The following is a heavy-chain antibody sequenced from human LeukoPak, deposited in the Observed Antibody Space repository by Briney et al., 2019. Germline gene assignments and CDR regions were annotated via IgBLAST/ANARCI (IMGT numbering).Heavy chain of an antibody. CDR3: ARAHNYYDSSGRRASFDY. CDR2: ISAYNGNT. V-gene: IGHV1-18*01. Sequence: GASVKVSCKASGYTFTSYGISWVRQAPGQGLEWMGWISAYNGNTNYAQKLQGRVTMTTDTSTSTAYMELRSLRSDDTAVYYCARAHNYYDSSGRRASFDYWGQGTLVTVSS. D-gene: IGHD3-22*01. CDR1: GYTFTSYG. J-gene: IGHJ4*02.